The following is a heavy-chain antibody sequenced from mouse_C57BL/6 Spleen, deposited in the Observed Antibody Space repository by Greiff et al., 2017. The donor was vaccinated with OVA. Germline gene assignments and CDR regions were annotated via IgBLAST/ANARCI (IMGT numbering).Heavy chain of an antibody. CDR3: ARRITTVVAKGFAY. CDR2: INPNNGGT. D-gene: IGHD1-1*01. Sequence: EVQLQQSGPELVKPGASVKISCKASGYTFTDYYMNWVKQSHGKSLEWIGDINPNNGGTSYNQKFKGKATLTVDKSSSTAYMELRSLTSEDSAVYYCARRITTVVAKGFAYWGQGTLVTVSA. V-gene: IGHV1-26*01. CDR1: GYTFTDYY. J-gene: IGHJ3*01.